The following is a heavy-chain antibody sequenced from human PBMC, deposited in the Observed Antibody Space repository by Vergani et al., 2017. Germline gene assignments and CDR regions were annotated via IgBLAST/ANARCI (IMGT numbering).Heavy chain of an antibody. CDR1: GFTFDDYA. CDR2: ISWNSGSI. D-gene: IGHD6-13*01. Sequence: EVQLVESGGGLVQPGRSLRLSCAASGFTFDDYAMYWVRQAPGKGLEWVSGISWNSGSIGYADSVKGRFTISRDNAKNSLYLQMNSLRAEDTALYYCAKDTTAAGTTEFDYWGQGTLVTVSS. V-gene: IGHV3-9*01. CDR3: AKDTTAAGTTEFDY. J-gene: IGHJ4*02.